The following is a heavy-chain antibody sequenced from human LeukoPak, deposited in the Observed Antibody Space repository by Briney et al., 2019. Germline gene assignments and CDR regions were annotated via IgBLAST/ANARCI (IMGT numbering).Heavy chain of an antibody. CDR1: GFTFSRYS. J-gene: IGHJ4*02. CDR2: ISISSNYI. Sequence: PGGSLRLSCAASGFTFSRYSMNWVRQAPGKGLEWVSSISISSNYIYYADSVKGRFTISRDNAKNSLYLQMNSLRAEDTAVYYCARADSSSWYSLFDYWGQGTLVTVSS. CDR3: ARADSSSWYSLFDY. D-gene: IGHD6-13*01. V-gene: IGHV3-21*01.